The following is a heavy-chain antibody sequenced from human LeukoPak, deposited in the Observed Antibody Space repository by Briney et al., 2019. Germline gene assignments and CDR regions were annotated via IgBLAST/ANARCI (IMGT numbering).Heavy chain of an antibody. Sequence: GGSLRLSCAASGFTFSSYRMNWVRQAPGKGLEWVSSISSSGDYIYYVDSVKGRFTISRDNAKNSLYLQMNSLRAEDTAVYYCARDTGDYGSGNYYSPPEGKTYFYYYGMDVWGQGTTVTVSS. V-gene: IGHV3-21*01. CDR3: ARDTGDYGSGNYYSPPEGKTYFYYYGMDV. J-gene: IGHJ6*02. CDR1: GFTFSSYR. CDR2: ISSSGDYI. D-gene: IGHD3-10*01.